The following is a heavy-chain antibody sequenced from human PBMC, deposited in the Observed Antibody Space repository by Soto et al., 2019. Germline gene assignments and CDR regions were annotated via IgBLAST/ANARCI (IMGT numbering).Heavy chain of an antibody. J-gene: IGHJ4*02. CDR2: ISSSSSTI. Sequence: GGSLRLSCAASGFTFSSYSMNWVRQAPGKGLEWVSYISSSSSTIYYADSVKGRFTISRDNAKNSLYLQMNSLRAEDTAVYYCARGREYSGYDPYYFDYWGQGTLVTVSS. V-gene: IGHV3-48*01. D-gene: IGHD5-12*01. CDR1: GFTFSSYS. CDR3: ARGREYSGYDPYYFDY.